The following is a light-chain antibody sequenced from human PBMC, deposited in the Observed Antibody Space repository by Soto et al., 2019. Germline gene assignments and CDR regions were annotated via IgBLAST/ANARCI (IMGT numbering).Light chain of an antibody. Sequence: EAVITQSPAILSVHQGERATLSCRASHSVSCSLAWYQQTPGQARRLLIAGASTRAAVIAARSSGSGSGTEFTLTISILHSEDLVVYWCQHYTSWPWTFGQGTKVDIK. CDR2: GAS. V-gene: IGKV3-15*01. CDR1: HSVSCS. J-gene: IGKJ1*01. CDR3: QHYTSWPWT.